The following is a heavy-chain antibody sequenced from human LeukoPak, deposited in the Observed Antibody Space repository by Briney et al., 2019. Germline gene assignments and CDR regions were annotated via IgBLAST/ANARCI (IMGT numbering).Heavy chain of an antibody. CDR3: ARASSYSSHNDY. Sequence: SQSLSLTCTVSVGSISSGGYYWRSIRQHPGQGLVWIGYFYYSGRIYYNPSLKSRLTISVDTSKNQFSLKLSSVTAADTAVYYCARASSYSSHNDYWGQGTLVTVPS. CDR1: VGSISSGGYY. V-gene: IGHV4-31*03. J-gene: IGHJ4*02. D-gene: IGHD6-13*01. CDR2: FYYSGRI.